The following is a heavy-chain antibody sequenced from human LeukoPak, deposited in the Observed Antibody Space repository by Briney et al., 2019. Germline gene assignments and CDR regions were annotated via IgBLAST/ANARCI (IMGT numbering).Heavy chain of an antibody. CDR3: ARHFGGAEAAPFDY. D-gene: IGHD2-15*01. CDR1: GGSISSYY. J-gene: IGHJ4*02. Sequence: SETLSLTCTVSGGSISSYYWSWIRQPPGKGLEGSGYIYYSGSTNYYHALKSRVTISVDTSKNQFSLKLSSVTAADTAVYYCARHFGGAEAAPFDYWGQGTLVTVSS. CDR2: IYYSGST. V-gene: IGHV4-59*08.